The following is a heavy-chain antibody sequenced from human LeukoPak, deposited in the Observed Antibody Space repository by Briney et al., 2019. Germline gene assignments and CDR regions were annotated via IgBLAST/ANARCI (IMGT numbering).Heavy chain of an antibody. CDR3: TRQEWELLARYYYGMDV. J-gene: IGHJ6*02. CDR1: GFTFSGSA. V-gene: IGHV3-73*01. D-gene: IGHD1-26*01. CDR2: IRSKANSYAT. Sequence: WGSLRLSCAASGFTFSGSAMHWVRQASGKGLEWVGRIRSKANSYATAYAASVKGRFTISRDDSKNTAYLQMNSLKTEDTAVYYCTRQEWELLARYYYGMDVWGQGTTVTVSS.